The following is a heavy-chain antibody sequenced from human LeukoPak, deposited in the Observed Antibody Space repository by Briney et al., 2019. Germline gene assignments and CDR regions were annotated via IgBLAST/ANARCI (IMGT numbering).Heavy chain of an antibody. CDR3: AREVLEGYRPMIDY. CDR1: GGSFSGYY. V-gene: IGHV4-34*01. D-gene: IGHD3-16*02. J-gene: IGHJ4*02. Sequence: PSETLSLTCAVYGGSFSGYYWSWIRQPPGKGLEWIGEINHSGSTNYNPSLKSRVTISVDTSKNQFSLKLSSVTAADTAVYYCAREVLEGYRPMIDYWGQGTLVTVSS. CDR2: INHSGST.